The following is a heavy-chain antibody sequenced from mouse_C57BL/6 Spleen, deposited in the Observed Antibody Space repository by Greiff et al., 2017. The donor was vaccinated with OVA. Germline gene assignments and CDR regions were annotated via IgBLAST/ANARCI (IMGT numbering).Heavy chain of an antibody. CDR1: GYTFTSYW. V-gene: IGHV1-52*01. Sequence: QVQLQQPGAELVRPGSSVKLSCKASGYTFTSYWMHWVKQRPIQGLEWIGNIDPSDSETHYNQKFKDKATLTVDKSSSTAYMQLSSLPSEDSAVYCCARDYYDGLAYWGQGTLVTVSA. CDR2: IDPSDSET. CDR3: ARDYYDGLAY. D-gene: IGHD1-1*01. J-gene: IGHJ3*01.